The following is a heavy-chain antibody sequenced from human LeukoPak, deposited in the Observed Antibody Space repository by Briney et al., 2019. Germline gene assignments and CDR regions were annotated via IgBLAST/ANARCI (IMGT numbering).Heavy chain of an antibody. Sequence: PGGSRRLSCAASGFTFSSYAMSWVRQAPGKGLEWVSAISGSGGSTYYADSVKGRFTISRDNSKNTLYLQMNSLRAEDTAVYYCAKAGLRFLEWVYYFDYWGQGTLVTVSS. CDR3: AKAGLRFLEWVYYFDY. CDR2: ISGSGGST. V-gene: IGHV3-23*01. J-gene: IGHJ4*02. D-gene: IGHD3-3*01. CDR1: GFTFSSYA.